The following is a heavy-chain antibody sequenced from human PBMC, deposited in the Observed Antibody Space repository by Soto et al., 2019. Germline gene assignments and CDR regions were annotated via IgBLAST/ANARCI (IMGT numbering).Heavy chain of an antibody. D-gene: IGHD4-4*01. Sequence: ASVKVSCKASGYTFTSYAMHWVRQAPGQRLEWMGWINAGNGNTKYSQKFQGRVTITRDTSASTAYMELSSLRSEDTAVYYCARSPPTVTPRYFDYWGQGTLVTVSS. CDR3: ARSPPTVTPRYFDY. J-gene: IGHJ4*02. CDR2: INAGNGNT. V-gene: IGHV1-3*01. CDR1: GYTFTSYA.